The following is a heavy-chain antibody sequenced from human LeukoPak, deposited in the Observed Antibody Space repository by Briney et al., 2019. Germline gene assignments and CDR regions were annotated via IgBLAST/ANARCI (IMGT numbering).Heavy chain of an antibody. CDR3: AQLRRVVVPAAMPRVGAFDI. J-gene: IGHJ3*02. D-gene: IGHD2-2*01. V-gene: IGHV3-53*05. Sequence: PGGSLRLSCAASGFTVSSNYMSWVRRAPGKGLEWVSVIYSGGSTYYADSVKGRFTISRDNSKNTLYLQMNRPRAEDTAVYYCAQLRRVVVPAAMPRVGAFDIWGQRTMVTVSS. CDR2: IYSGGST. CDR1: GFTVSSNY.